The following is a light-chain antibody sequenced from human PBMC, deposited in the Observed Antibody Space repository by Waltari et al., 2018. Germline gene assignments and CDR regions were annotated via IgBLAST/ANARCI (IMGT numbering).Light chain of an antibody. CDR2: EDT. V-gene: IGLV3-10*01. Sequence: SYELTQPPSLSLSPGQPARITSSGDALAKKYAYWYQQKSGQAPVLVIFEDTKRPSAIPERFSGSSSGTMATLTITGAQVEDEADYYCYSTDSTGHERVFGGGTELTVL. CDR3: YSTDSTGHERV. J-gene: IGLJ3*02. CDR1: ALAKKY.